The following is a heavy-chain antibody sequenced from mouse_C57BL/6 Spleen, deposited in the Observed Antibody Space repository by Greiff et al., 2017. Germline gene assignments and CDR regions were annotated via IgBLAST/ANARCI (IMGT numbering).Heavy chain of an antibody. CDR3: ARSPYYSSTTGYFDY. CDR2: IDPSDSYT. V-gene: IGHV1-69*01. CDR1: GYTFTSYW. J-gene: IGHJ2*01. Sequence: QVQLQQPGAELVMPGASVKLSCKASGYTFTSYWMHWVKQRPGQGLEWIGEIDPSDSYTNYNQKFKGKSTLTVDKSSSTAYMQLSSLTSEDSAVYYCARSPYYSSTTGYFDYWGQGTTLTVSS. D-gene: IGHD2-12*01.